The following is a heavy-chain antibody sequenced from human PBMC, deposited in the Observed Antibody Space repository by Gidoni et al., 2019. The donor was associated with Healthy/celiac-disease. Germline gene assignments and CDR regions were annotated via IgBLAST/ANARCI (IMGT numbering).Heavy chain of an antibody. CDR2: INAGNGNT. Sequence: QVQLVQSEAEVKKPGASVKVSCKASGYTFTSYAMHWVRQAPGQRLEWMGWINAGNGNTKYSQKFQGRVTITRDTSASTAYMELSSLRSEDTAVYYCARGRLDYYGSGSYDYWGQGTLVTVSS. D-gene: IGHD3-10*01. J-gene: IGHJ4*02. V-gene: IGHV1-3*01. CDR3: ARGRLDYYGSGSYDY. CDR1: GYTFTSYA.